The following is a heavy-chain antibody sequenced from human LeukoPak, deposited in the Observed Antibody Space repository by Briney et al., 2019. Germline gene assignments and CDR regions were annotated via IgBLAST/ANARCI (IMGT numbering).Heavy chain of an antibody. CDR1: GGSISSYY. CDR3: AVILSGGVRGVQS. D-gene: IGHD3-10*01. Sequence: SETLSLTCTVSGGSISSYYWSWIRQPPGKGLEWIGYIYYSGSTNYNPSLKSRVTISVDTSKNQFSLKLSSVTAADTAVYYCAVILSGGVRGVQSWGQGTLVIVSS. V-gene: IGHV4-59*12. J-gene: IGHJ5*02. CDR2: IYYSGST.